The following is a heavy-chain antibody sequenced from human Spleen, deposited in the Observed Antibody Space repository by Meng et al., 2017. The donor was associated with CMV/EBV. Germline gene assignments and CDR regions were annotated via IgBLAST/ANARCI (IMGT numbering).Heavy chain of an antibody. Sequence: ASVKVSCKVSGYTLNELPMHWVRQAPGKGLEWMGGLDPEDGETIYAQKFQGRVTMTSDTSTSTVYVEVNSLRFEDTAIYYCAREVGGLYYFDFWGQGTLVTVSS. D-gene: IGHD6-25*01. V-gene: IGHV1-24*01. CDR3: AREVGGLYYFDF. CDR1: GYTLNELP. J-gene: IGHJ4*02. CDR2: LDPEDGET.